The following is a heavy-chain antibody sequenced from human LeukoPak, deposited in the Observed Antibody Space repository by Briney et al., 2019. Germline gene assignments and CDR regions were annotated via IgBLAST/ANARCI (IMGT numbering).Heavy chain of an antibody. D-gene: IGHD3-3*01. V-gene: IGHV4-59*08. J-gene: IGHJ6*02. Sequence: SETLSLTCTVSGGSISSYYWSWIRQAPGKGLEWIGYIYYSGSTNYNPSLKSRVTISADTSKNQFSLKVSSVTAADTAVYYCARQHDLSYYYGMYVWGQGTTVTVSS. CDR2: IYYSGST. CDR3: ARQHDLSYYYGMYV. CDR1: GGSISSYY.